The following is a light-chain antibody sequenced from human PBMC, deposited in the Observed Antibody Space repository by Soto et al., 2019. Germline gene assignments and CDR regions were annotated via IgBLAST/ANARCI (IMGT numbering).Light chain of an antibody. CDR1: SSNIGNSY. V-gene: IGLV1-51*01. J-gene: IGLJ3*02. CDR3: RTWDSSLSAAPWV. Sequence: QSVLTQPPSVSAAPGQKVTISCSGTSSNIGNSYVSWYQQLPGTAPKLLIYDNDRRPSGIPDRFSGSKSGTSATLGITGLQTGDEADYYCRTWDSSLSAAPWVFGGGTKVTVL. CDR2: DND.